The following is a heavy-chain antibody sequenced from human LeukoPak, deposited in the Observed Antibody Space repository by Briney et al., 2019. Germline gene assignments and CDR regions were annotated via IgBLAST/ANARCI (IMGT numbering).Heavy chain of an antibody. Sequence: GESLKISCKGSGYSFTSYWIGWVRQMPGKGLEWMGIIYPGDSDTRYSPSFQGQVTISADKSISTAYLQWSSLKASDTAMYYCARLGYSGYIPPFYYFDYWGQGTLVTVSS. CDR1: GYSFTSYW. CDR3: ARLGYSGYIPPFYYFDY. V-gene: IGHV5-51*01. D-gene: IGHD5-12*01. J-gene: IGHJ4*02. CDR2: IYPGDSDT.